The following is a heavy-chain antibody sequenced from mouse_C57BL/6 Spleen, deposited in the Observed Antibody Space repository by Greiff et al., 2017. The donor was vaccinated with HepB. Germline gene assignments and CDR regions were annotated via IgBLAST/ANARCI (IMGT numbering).Heavy chain of an antibody. D-gene: IGHD1-1*01. CDR3: LITTVVADY. Sequence: VQVVESGPELVKPGASVKISCKASGYAFSSSWMNWVKQRPGKGLEWIGRIYPGDGDTNYNGKFKGKATLTADKSSSTAYMQLSSLTSEDSAVYFCLITTVVADYWGQGTTLTVSS. V-gene: IGHV1-82*01. CDR1: GYAFSSSW. CDR2: IYPGDGDT. J-gene: IGHJ2*01.